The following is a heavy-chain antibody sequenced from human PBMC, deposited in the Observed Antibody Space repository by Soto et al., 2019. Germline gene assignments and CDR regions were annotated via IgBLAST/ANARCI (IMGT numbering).Heavy chain of an antibody. V-gene: IGHV5-10-1*01. D-gene: IGHD4-4*01. CDR1: GYSFTSDW. CDR2: IDPSDSYT. J-gene: IGHJ5*02. Sequence: PGESLKISCKGSGYSFTSDWISWVRPMPGKGLGWMGRIDPSDSYTNYSPSFQGHVTISADKSISTAYLQWSSLKASDTAMYYCARLVSTLDRVDPWGQGTLVTVSS. CDR3: ARLVSTLDRVDP.